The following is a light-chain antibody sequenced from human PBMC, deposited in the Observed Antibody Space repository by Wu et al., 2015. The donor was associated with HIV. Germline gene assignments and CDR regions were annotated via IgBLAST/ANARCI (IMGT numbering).Light chain of an antibody. J-gene: IGKJ1*01. Sequence: DIQMTQSPFALSASMGDRVSITCRASQTIDRWLAWYQRAPGKAPKLLIYEASKLEVGVPPRFRGSGSGTEYTLTISNLQPDDFATYHCQQYKTSPWTFGQGTKVEIK. CDR2: EAS. V-gene: IGKV1-5*03. CDR1: QTIDRW. CDR3: QQYKTSPWT.